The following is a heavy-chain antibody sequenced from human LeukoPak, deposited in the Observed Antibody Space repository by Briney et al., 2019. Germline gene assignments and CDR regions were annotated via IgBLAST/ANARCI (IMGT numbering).Heavy chain of an antibody. D-gene: IGHD4-17*01. V-gene: IGHV3-30*04. CDR3: AREAYGDYLGY. CDR2: VSYDGRTQ. Sequence: GGSLRLSCAASGFTFSNYALNWVRQAPGKGLEWVAIVSYDGRTQEYADSVKGRFTISRDNSKNTLYLEMNSLTIEDTAVYYCAREAYGDYLGYWGQGTLVTVSS. J-gene: IGHJ4*02. CDR1: GFTFSNYA.